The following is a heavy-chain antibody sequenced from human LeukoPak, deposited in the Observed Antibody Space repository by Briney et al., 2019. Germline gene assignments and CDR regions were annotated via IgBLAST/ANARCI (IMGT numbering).Heavy chain of an antibody. J-gene: IGHJ2*01. CDR2: VYSNGMT. D-gene: IGHD3-22*01. V-gene: IGHV4-4*08. CDR3: TRRAYYDSSGYNPTADYFDL. Sequence: AETVSLTCSVSGGSMFSYYWNWIRQSPGKGLEWIGFVYSNGMTTYNPSLRSRGTISIATSRNQFSLRLTSVTAADTATYYCTRRAYYDSSGYNPTADYFDLWGRGTLVTVSS. CDR1: GGSMFSYY.